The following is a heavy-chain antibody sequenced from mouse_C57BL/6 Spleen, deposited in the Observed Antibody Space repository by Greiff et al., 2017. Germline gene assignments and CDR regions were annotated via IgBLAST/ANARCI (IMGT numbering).Heavy chain of an antibody. J-gene: IGHJ3*01. V-gene: IGHV14-4*01. D-gene: IGHD4-1*01. CDR1: GFNIKDDY. Sequence: VQLQQSGAELVRPGASVKLSCTASGFNIKDDYMHWVKQRPEQGLEWIGWIDPENGDTEYASKFQGKATITADTASNTAYLQLSSLTSEDTAVYYCTTCGTWFADWGQGTLVTVSA. CDR3: TTCGTWFAD. CDR2: IDPENGDT.